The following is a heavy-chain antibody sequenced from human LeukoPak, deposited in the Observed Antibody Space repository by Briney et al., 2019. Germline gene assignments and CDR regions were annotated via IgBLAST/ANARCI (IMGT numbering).Heavy chain of an antibody. CDR1: GYTFTGYY. J-gene: IGHJ4*02. V-gene: IGHV1-2*02. Sequence: GASVKVSCKASGYTFTGYYMHWVRQAPGQGLEWMGWINPNSGGTNYAQKFQGRVTMSRDTSISTAYMELSRLRSDDTAVYYCARHYDSSGYYYDAFDYWGQGTLVTVSS. CDR3: ARHYDSSGYYYDAFDY. CDR2: INPNSGGT. D-gene: IGHD3-22*01.